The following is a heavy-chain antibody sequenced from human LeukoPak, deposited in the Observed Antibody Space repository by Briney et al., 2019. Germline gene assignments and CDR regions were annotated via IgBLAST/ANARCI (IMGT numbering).Heavy chain of an antibody. D-gene: IGHD5-18*01. CDR3: ASENVDTAY. J-gene: IGHJ4*02. CDR1: GFTFSSYW. Sequence: GGSLRLSCAASGFTFSSYWMHWVRQAPGKGLEWVSFIKSGHDTYYADSVKGRFTISRDNAKNSLYLQMNSLRAEDTAVYYCASENVDTAYWGQGTLVTVSS. V-gene: IGHV3-69-1*01. CDR2: IKSGHDT.